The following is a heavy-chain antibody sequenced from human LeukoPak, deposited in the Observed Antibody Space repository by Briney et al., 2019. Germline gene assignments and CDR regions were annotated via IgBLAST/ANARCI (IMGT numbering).Heavy chain of an antibody. D-gene: IGHD2-2*01. CDR3: ASLRVGSTSWRVAFDI. CDR2: IIPIFGTA. J-gene: IGHJ3*02. V-gene: IGHV1-69*05. CDR1: GGTFSSYA. Sequence: ASVKVSCKASGGTFSSYAISWVRQSPGQGLEWMGGIIPIFGTANYAQKFQGRVTITTDESTSTAYMELSSLRSEDTAVYYCASLRVGSTSWRVAFDIWGQGTMVTVSS.